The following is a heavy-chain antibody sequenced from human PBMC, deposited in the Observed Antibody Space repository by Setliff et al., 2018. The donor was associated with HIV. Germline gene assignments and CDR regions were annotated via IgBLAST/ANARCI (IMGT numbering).Heavy chain of an antibody. D-gene: IGHD2-15*01. CDR1: GFMFGTNW. V-gene: IGHV3-7*03. CDR3: AKCGGTCWHNFFGP. Sequence: QPGGSLRLSCEASGFMFGTNWMSWVRQAPGKGPEWLANINQDGSDKYYMYSVKGRFTISRDNAKNSLYLQMNSLRADDTAVCYCAKCGGTCWHNFFGPWGQGTLVTVSS. CDR2: INQDGSDK. J-gene: IGHJ5*02.